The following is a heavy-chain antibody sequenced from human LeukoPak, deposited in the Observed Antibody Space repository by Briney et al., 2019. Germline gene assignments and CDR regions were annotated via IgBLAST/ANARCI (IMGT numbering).Heavy chain of an antibody. Sequence: PGGSLRLSCAASGFFFSSYSMKWVSQAPGKGLEWVSAISSSSSYIYYADSVKGRFTISRDNTKNSLYLQMNSLRAEDTAVYYCARDRVVVPAAGGYYYGMDVWGQGTTVTVSS. CDR1: GFFFSSYS. J-gene: IGHJ6*02. D-gene: IGHD2-2*01. CDR3: ARDRVVVPAAGGYYYGMDV. CDR2: ISSSSSYI. V-gene: IGHV3-21*01.